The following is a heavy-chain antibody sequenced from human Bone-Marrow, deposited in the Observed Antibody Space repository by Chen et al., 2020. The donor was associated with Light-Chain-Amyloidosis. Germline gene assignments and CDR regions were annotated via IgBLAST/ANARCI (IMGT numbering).Heavy chain of an antibody. V-gene: IGHV5-51*01. CDR3: ARRRDGYNFDY. CDR1: GYTFHNYW. J-gene: IGHJ4*02. D-gene: IGHD5-12*01. CDR2: IYPDDSDA. Sequence: EVQLEQSGPEVKKPGESLKISCKGSGYTFHNYWIGWVRQMPGKGLEWMGVIYPDDSDARYSPSFEGQVTISADKSITTAYLQWRSLKASDTAMYYCARRRDGYNFDYWGQGTLVTVSS.